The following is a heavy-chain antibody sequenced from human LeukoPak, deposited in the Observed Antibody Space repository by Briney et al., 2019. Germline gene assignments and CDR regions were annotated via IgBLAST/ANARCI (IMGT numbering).Heavy chain of an antibody. CDR1: GFTFDDYG. Sequence: GGSLSLSCAASGFTFDDYGMSWVRQAPGKGLEWVSGINWNGGSTGYADSVKGRFTISRDNAKNSLYLQMNSLRAEDTALYHCARGDLRYFDWLPSIYYFDYWGQGTLVTVSS. D-gene: IGHD3-9*01. V-gene: IGHV3-20*01. J-gene: IGHJ4*02. CDR3: ARGDLRYFDWLPSIYYFDY. CDR2: INWNGGST.